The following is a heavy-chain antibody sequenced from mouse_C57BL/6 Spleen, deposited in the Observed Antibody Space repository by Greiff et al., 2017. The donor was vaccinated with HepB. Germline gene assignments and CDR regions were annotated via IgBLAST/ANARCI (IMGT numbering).Heavy chain of an antibody. D-gene: IGHD2-4*01. CDR1: GFSLTSYG. CDR2: IWRGGST. Sequence: VKLVESGPGLVQPSQSLSITCTVSGFSLTSYGVHWVRQSPGKGLEWLGVIWRGGSTDYNAAFMSRLSITKDNSKSQVFFKMNSLQADDTAIYYCAKNHYDYDVYAMDYWGQGTSVTVSS. J-gene: IGHJ4*01. V-gene: IGHV2-5*01. CDR3: AKNHYDYDVYAMDY.